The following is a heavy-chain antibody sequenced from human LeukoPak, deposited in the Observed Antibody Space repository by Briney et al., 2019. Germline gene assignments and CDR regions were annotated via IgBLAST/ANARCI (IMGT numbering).Heavy chain of an antibody. CDR2: IKQDGSEK. D-gene: IGHD4-11*01. J-gene: IGHJ4*02. CDR3: AKDISVWVMTTPGGFDY. V-gene: IGHV3-7*03. CDR1: GFTFSSYW. Sequence: GSLRLSCAASGFTFSSYWMTWVRQAPGRWLEWVANIKQDGSEKYYVDSAKGRFTISRDNGKNSLYLQMNSLRAEDTALYYCAKDISVWVMTTPGGFDYWGQGTLVTVSS.